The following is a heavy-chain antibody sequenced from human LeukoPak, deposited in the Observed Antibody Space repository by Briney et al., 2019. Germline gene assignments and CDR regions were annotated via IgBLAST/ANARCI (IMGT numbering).Heavy chain of an antibody. CDR2: IYWNDDK. J-gene: IGHJ4*02. CDR3: AHRQALDYGGNPQFDY. CDR1: GFSLSTSGVG. V-gene: IGHV2-5*01. Sequence: KSGPTLVKPTQTLTLICTFSGFSLSTSGVGVGWIRQHPGKALEWLALIYWNDDKRYSPSLKSRLTITKDTSKNQVVLTMTNMDPVDTATYCCAHRQALDYGGNPQFDYWGQGTLVTVSS. D-gene: IGHD4-23*01.